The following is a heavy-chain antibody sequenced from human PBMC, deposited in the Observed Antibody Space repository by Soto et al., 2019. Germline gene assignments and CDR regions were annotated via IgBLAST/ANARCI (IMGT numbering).Heavy chain of an antibody. Sequence: QVQLVQSGAEIKKPASSVKVSCKASGGSDVFNNYPVSWVRQAPGQGLEWMGAIITMFNTADYAQRFLGRVTITADEVTRTVYMELTSVTSDDTVVYYCAGHYPAAVSGAGWFDTWGQGTLVTVSS. V-gene: IGHV1-69*01. CDR2: IITMFNTA. D-gene: IGHD6-19*01. J-gene: IGHJ5*02. CDR3: AGHYPAAVSGAGWFDT. CDR1: GGSDVFNNYP.